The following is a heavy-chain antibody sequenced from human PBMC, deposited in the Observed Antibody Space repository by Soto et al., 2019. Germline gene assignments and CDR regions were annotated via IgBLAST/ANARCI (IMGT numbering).Heavy chain of an antibody. J-gene: IGHJ4*02. CDR2: IKSKTDGGTT. V-gene: IGHV3-15*01. D-gene: IGHD3-16*02. Sequence: GGSLRLSCAASGFTFSNAWMSWVRQAPGKGLEWVGRIKSKTDGGTTDYAATVKGRFTISRDDSKNTLYLKMNSLKTEDTAVYYCTTDWSAGITFGRVIVRFDYWGQGTLVTVSS. CDR3: TTDWSAGITFGRVIVRFDY. CDR1: GFTFSNAW.